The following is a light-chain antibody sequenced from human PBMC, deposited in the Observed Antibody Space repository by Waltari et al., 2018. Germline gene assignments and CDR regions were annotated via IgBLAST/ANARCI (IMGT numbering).Light chain of an antibody. V-gene: IGKV3-20*01. CDR2: AAS. CDR1: QSISRY. Sequence: EIVLTPSPGTLSLSPGERATLPCRASQSISRYLAWYQQKPGQAPRPLIYAASSRATGIPDRFSGSGSGTDFSLTISRLEPEDFAVYYCQNHERLPAMFGQGTKVEIK. J-gene: IGKJ1*01. CDR3: QNHERLPAM.